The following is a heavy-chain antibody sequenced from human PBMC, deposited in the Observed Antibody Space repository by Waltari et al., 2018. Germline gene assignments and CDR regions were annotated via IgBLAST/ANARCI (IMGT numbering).Heavy chain of an antibody. J-gene: IGHJ4*02. CDR2: ITSSSSYI. CDR1: GFTFSSYS. V-gene: IGHV3-21*01. Sequence: EVQLVESGGGLVKHGGSLRLSCADSGFTFSSYSMNWVPQAPGKGLEWVSCITSSSSYIYYTDSVKGRFTISRDNAKNSLYLQMNSLRAEDTAVYYCARDPLHYYGSGSLYYFDYWGQGTLVTVSS. D-gene: IGHD3-10*01. CDR3: ARDPLHYYGSGSLYYFDY.